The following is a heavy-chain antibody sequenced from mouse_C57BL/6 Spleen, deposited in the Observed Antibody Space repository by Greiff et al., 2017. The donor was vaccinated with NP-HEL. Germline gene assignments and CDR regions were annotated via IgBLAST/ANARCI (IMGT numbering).Heavy chain of an antibody. CDR1: GYTFTSYG. D-gene: IGHD1-1*01. CDR3: ARSTTVVATTSYFDY. Sequence: QVQLQQSGAELARPGASVKLSCKASGYTFTSYGISWVKQRTGQGLEWIGEIYPRSGNTYYNEKFKGKATLTADKSSSTAYMELRSLTSEDSAVYFCARSTTVVATTSYFDYWGQGTTLTVSS. V-gene: IGHV1-81*01. CDR2: IYPRSGNT. J-gene: IGHJ2*01.